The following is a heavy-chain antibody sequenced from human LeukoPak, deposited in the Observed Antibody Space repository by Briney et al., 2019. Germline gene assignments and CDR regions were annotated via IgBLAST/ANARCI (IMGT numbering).Heavy chain of an antibody. CDR1: GFTFSSYS. CDR3: ARDRVGGSFGVVNWFDP. CDR2: ISSSSSYI. V-gene: IGHV3-21*01. Sequence: GGSLRLSCAASGFTFSSYSMNWVRQAPGKGLEWVSSISSSSSYIYYADSVKGRFTISRDNAKNSLYLQMNSLRAEDTAVYYCARDRVGGSFGVVNWFDPWGQGTLVTVSS. D-gene: IGHD3-3*01. J-gene: IGHJ5*02.